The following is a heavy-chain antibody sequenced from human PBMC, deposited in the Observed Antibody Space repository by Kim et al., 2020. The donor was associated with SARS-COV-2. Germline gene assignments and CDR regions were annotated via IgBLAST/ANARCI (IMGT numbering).Heavy chain of an antibody. J-gene: IGHJ4*02. CDR1: GGSISSYY. CDR3: ARTDPITFGGVIVFDY. V-gene: IGHV4-59*01. CDR2: IYYSGST. D-gene: IGHD3-16*02. Sequence: SETLSLTCTVSGGSISSYYWSWIRQPPGKGLEWIGYIYYSGSTNYNPSLKSRVTISVDTSKNQFSLKLSSVTAADTAVYYCARTDPITFGGVIVFDYCGQGTLVTVSS.